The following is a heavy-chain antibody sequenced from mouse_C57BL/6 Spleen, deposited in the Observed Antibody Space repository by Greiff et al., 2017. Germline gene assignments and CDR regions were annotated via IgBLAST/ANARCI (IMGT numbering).Heavy chain of an antibody. J-gene: IGHJ2*01. CDR2: ISDGGSYT. V-gene: IGHV5-4*01. CDR1: GFTFSSYA. D-gene: IGHD1-1*01. CDR3: AREDYYGSSYVGFDY. Sequence: EVKLMESGGGLVKPGGSLKLSCAASGFTFSSYAMSWVRQTPEKRLEWVATISDGGSYTYYPDNVKGRFTISRDNAKNNLYLQMSHLKSEDTAMYYCAREDYYGSSYVGFDYWGQGTTLTVSS.